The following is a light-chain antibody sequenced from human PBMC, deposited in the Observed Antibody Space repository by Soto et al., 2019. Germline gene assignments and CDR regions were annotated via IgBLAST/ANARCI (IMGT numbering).Light chain of an antibody. CDR2: RNT. CDR3: QSCDSSLSGSGV. Sequence: QSALKPPPPVSGAPGQRGTIPCPGSRPNIGAGYDVHWYQQLPGTAPKLLIYRNTNRPSGVPDRFSGSKSGTSASLAITGLQAEDEADYYCQSCDSSLSGSGVFGTGTKVTVL. CDR1: RPNIGAGYD. V-gene: IGLV1-40*01. J-gene: IGLJ1*01.